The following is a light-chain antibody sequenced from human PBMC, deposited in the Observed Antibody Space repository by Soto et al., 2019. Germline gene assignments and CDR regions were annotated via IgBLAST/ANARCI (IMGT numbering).Light chain of an antibody. CDR2: ATA. CDR3: QQLNSYSYT. CDR1: QGISSY. V-gene: IGKV1-9*01. J-gene: IGKJ2*01. Sequence: DIQLTQSPSFLSASVGDRVTITCRASQGISSYLAWYQQKPGKAPKLLIYATAAVQSGVPSRFSGSGSGTEFALTISSLQPEDFTTYYCQQLNSYSYTFGQGTKLDIK.